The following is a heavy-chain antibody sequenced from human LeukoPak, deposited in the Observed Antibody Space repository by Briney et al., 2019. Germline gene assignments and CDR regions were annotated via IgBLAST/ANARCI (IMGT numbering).Heavy chain of an antibody. D-gene: IGHD6-13*01. CDR2: IYTSGST. J-gene: IGHJ4*02. Sequence: SETLSLTCTVSGGSISSYYWSCIRQPAGKGLEWIGRIYTSGSTNYSPSLKSRVTLSVDTSRNQFSLRLSSVTAADTAVYYCARDGRGYSSSWYFDLWGQGTLVTVSS. CDR3: ARDGRGYSSSWYFDL. V-gene: IGHV4-4*07. CDR1: GGSISSYY.